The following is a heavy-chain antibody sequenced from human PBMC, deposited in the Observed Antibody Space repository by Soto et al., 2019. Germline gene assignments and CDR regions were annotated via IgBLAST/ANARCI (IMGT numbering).Heavy chain of an antibody. V-gene: IGHV1-69*08. Sequence: QVQLVQSGAEVKKPGSSVKVSCKASGGTFSSYTISWVRQAPGQGLEWMGRIIPILGIANYAQKFQGRVTITEDKSTSTAYMELSSLRSEATAVYYWARDRGDGYNNIWGQGTMVTVSS. CDR1: GGTFSSYT. D-gene: IGHD5-12*01. J-gene: IGHJ3*02. CDR2: IIPILGIA. CDR3: ARDRGDGYNNI.